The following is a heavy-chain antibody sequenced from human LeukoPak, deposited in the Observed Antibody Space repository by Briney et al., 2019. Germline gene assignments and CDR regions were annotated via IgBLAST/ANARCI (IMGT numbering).Heavy chain of an antibody. CDR1: GGSISSSYYY. Sequence: PSETLSLTCTVSGGSISSSYYYWSWIRQPPGKGLEWIGYIYYSGSTNYNPSLKSRVTISVDTSKNQFSLKLSSVTAADTAVYYCARDHISGGYYGSGDGMDVWGQGTTVTVSS. CDR2: IYYSGST. CDR3: ARDHISGGYYGSGDGMDV. D-gene: IGHD3-10*01. V-gene: IGHV4-61*01. J-gene: IGHJ6*02.